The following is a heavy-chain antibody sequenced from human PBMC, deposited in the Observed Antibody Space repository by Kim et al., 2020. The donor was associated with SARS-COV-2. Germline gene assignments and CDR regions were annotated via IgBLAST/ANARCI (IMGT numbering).Heavy chain of an antibody. D-gene: IGHD3-3*01. V-gene: IGHV4-39*07. Sequence: PSLKSRVTISVDTSKNQFSLKLSSVTAADTAVYYCARADRFEGDYYGMDVWGQGTTVTVSS. CDR3: ARADRFEGDYYGMDV. J-gene: IGHJ6*02.